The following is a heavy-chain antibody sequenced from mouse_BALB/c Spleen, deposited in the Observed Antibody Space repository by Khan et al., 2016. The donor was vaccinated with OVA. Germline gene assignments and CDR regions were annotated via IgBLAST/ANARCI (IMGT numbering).Heavy chain of an antibody. D-gene: IGHD1-3*01. V-gene: IGHV2-9*02. J-gene: IGHJ2*01. CDR2: IWAGGST. Sequence: VQLQESGPGLVAPSQSLSITCTVSGFSLTSYGVHWVRQPPGKGLEWRGVIWAGGSTNYNSALMSRLSISKDNSKSQVFVNMNSLQTDDTAMYYCARLEDIWGQGTTLTVSS. CDR1: GFSLTSYG. CDR3: ARLEDI.